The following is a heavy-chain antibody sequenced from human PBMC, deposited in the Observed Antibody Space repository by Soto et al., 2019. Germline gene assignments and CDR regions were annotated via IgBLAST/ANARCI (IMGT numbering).Heavy chain of an antibody. V-gene: IGHV3-23*01. CDR3: AKQDSEIVFQGVALES. Sequence: PGGSLRLSCAASGFTFSSYAMSWVRQAPGKGLEWVSAISGSGGSTYYAESLKGRVTISRDNSKNTLYVQLNSLRAEDTALYYCAKQDSEIVFQGVALESWGQGTLVTVSS. J-gene: IGHJ4*02. D-gene: IGHD3-3*01. CDR1: GFTFSSYA. CDR2: ISGSGGST.